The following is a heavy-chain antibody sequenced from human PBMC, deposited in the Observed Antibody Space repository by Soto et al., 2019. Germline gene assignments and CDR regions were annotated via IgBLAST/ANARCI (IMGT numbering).Heavy chain of an antibody. V-gene: IGHV3-15*01. Sequence: GGSVRLSCAASGFTFSNAWTSWVRQAPGKGLEWVGRIKSKTDGGTTDYAAPVKGRFTISRDDSKNTLYLQMNSLKTEDTAVYYCTTDRSPLRFLEWRRGFDPWGQGTLVTVSS. CDR3: TTDRSPLRFLEWRRGFDP. CDR2: IKSKTDGGTT. D-gene: IGHD3-3*01. J-gene: IGHJ5*02. CDR1: GFTFSNAW.